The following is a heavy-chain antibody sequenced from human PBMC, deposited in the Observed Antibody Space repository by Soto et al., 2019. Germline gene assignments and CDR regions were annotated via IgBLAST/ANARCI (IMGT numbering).Heavy chain of an antibody. V-gene: IGHV1-18*01. CDR3: VKDRDSNSWPSRDV. CDR1: DYTFTRNG. D-gene: IGHD3-22*01. Sequence: ASVKVSCKTSDYTFTRNGISWVRQAPGQGLEWMGWISPKSGSIKYAQKFQGRVIMTTDTSTSTAYMEVRSLRSDDTAVYYCVKDRDSNSWPSRDVWGPGTTVTAP. J-gene: IGHJ6*02. CDR2: ISPKSGSI.